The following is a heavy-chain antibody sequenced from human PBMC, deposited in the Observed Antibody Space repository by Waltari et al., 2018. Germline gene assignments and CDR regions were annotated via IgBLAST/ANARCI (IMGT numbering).Heavy chain of an antibody. Sequence: QVQLVESGGGVVQPGRSLRLSCAASGFTFSSYAMHWVRQAPGKGLEWVAVISYDGSNKYYADSVKGRFTSSRDNSKNTLYLQMNSLRAEDTAVYYCARELSIGNWFDPWGQGTLVTVSS. J-gene: IGHJ5*02. CDR1: GFTFSSYA. CDR2: ISYDGSNK. D-gene: IGHD6-6*01. CDR3: ARELSIGNWFDP. V-gene: IGHV3-30-3*01.